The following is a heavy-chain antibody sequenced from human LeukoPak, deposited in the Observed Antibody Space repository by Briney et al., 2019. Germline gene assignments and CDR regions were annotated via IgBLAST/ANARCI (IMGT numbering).Heavy chain of an antibody. CDR3: ARDVPPTYYDFWSGYYTGYYYYYGMDV. J-gene: IGHJ6*02. V-gene: IGHV3-7*01. D-gene: IGHD3-3*01. CDR2: IKQDGSGK. Sequence: GGSLRLSCAASGFTFSSYWMSWVRQAPGKGLEWVANIKQDGSGKYYVDSVKGRFTISRDNAKNSLYLQMNSLRAEDTAVYYCARDVPPTYYDFWSGYYTGYYYYYGMDVWGQGTTVTVSS. CDR1: GFTFSSYW.